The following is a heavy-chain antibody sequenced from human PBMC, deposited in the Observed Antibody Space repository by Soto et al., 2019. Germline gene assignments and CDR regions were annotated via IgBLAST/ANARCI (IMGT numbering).Heavy chain of an antibody. CDR2: IDPSDSYT. CDR3: ASSNPYCGGDCYIRLDYYGMDV. J-gene: IGHJ6*02. D-gene: IGHD2-21*02. Sequence: GESLKISCKGSGYSFTSYWISWVRQMPGKGLEWMGRIDPSDSYTNYSPSFQGHVTISADKSISTAYLQWSSLKASDTAMYYCASSNPYCGGDCYIRLDYYGMDVWGQGTTVTVSS. V-gene: IGHV5-10-1*01. CDR1: GYSFTSYW.